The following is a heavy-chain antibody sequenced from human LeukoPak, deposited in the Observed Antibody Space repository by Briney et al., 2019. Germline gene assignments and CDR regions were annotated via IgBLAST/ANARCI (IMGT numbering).Heavy chain of an antibody. Sequence: PSETLSLTCAVYGGSFSGYYWSWIRQTPGKGLEWIGEINHSGSTNYNPSLKSRVTISVDTSKNQFSLKLSSVTAADTAVYYCARVGYPESFDYWGQGTLVTVSS. CDR3: ARVGYPESFDY. J-gene: IGHJ4*02. CDR2: INHSGST. V-gene: IGHV4-34*01. CDR1: GGSFSGYY. D-gene: IGHD1-14*01.